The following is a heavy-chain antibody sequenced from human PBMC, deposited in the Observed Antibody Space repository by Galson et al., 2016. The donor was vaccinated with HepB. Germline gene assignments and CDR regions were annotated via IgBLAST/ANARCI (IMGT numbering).Heavy chain of an antibody. Sequence: SETLSLTCTGSGGSLHTGSYYWNWIRQPPGKGLEWIGYVFYSGSTNYNPSLIGRVTISVDALKNQFSLKLTSVTAADTAVYYCARERAAASAFDIWGQGTMVTVSS. CDR1: GGSLHTGSYY. CDR3: ARERAAASAFDI. J-gene: IGHJ3*02. CDR2: VFYSGST. V-gene: IGHV4-61*01. D-gene: IGHD2-15*01.